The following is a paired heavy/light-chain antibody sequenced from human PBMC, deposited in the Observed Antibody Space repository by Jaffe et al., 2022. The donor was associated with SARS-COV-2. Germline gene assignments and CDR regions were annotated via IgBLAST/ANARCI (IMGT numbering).Light chain of an antibody. CDR3: QSYDSSLSASV. CDR1: DSNIGAGYD. CDR2: ANT. V-gene: IGLV1-40*01. J-gene: IGLJ3*02. Sequence: QSVLTQPPSVSGAPGQRVTISCTGGDSNIGAGYDVHWYQQLPGTAPKLLIYANTKRPSGVPDRVSGSKSGASASLAITGLQAEDEADYYCQSYDSSLSASVFGRGTKLTVL.
Heavy chain of an antibody. CDR1: GITFSNFW. Sequence: EVHLVESGGGLVQPGGSLRLSCAASGITFSNFWMSWVRQAPGKGLEWVAHIKQDGTEKYYMDSMKGRFTISRDNAKNSLYLQMNNLRVEDTAVYYCASTTDDYGGNSMLYYFNYWGQGTLVTVSS. CDR3: ASTTDDYGGNSMLYYFNY. V-gene: IGHV3-7*01. J-gene: IGHJ4*02. D-gene: IGHD4-17*01. CDR2: IKQDGTEK.